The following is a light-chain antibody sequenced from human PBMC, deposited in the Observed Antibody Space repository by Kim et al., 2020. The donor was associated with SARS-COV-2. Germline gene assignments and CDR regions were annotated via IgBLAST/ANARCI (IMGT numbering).Light chain of an antibody. CDR2: GAS. CDR3: LQHRTYPIT. CDR1: QDIGNV. Sequence: DIQMTQSPSSLSASVGDRVTITCRASQDIGNVLGWYQQSPGRAPKRLIYGASNLQSGVPSRFSGSGSETEFTLTINSLQPEDFATYFCLQHRTYPITFGQGTRLEIK. V-gene: IGKV1-17*01. J-gene: IGKJ5*01.